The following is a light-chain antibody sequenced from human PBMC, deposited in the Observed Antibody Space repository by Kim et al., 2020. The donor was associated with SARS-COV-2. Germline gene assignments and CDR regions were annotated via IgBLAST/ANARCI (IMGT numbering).Light chain of an antibody. CDR3: QSYDTSALWV. J-gene: IGLJ3*02. CDR1: SGTIAGTY. CDR2: END. V-gene: IGLV6-57*03. Sequence: NFMLTQPHSVSESPGKTVTICCTRGSGTIAGTYVQWYQQRPGGAPATVIYENDQRPSGVPDRFSGSIDSSSNSASLTISGLKTEDEADYYCQSYDTSALWVFGGGTKVTV.